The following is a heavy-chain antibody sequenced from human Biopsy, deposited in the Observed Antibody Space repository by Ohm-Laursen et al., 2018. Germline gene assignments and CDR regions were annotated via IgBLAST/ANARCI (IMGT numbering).Heavy chain of an antibody. J-gene: IGHJ5*01. CDR2: IYYSGTT. Sequence: TLSLTCTVSGASVNTFDFYWAWIRQPPGKGLEWIASIYYSGTTNKNPSLKSRVTISVDTSKRQFYLELSSVTAAGTAIYYCARVRGGFLEWFDYWGQGTLITVSS. CDR1: GASVNTFDFY. CDR3: ARVRGGFLEWFDY. V-gene: IGHV4-61*08. D-gene: IGHD3-3*01.